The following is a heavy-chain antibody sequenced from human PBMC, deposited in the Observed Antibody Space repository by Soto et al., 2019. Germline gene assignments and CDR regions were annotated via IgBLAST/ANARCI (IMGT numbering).Heavy chain of an antibody. CDR2: INSDGSST. Sequence: GGSLRLSCAASGFTFSSYWMHWVRQAPGKGLVWVSRINSDGSSTSYADSVKGRFTISRDNAKNTLYLQMNSLRAEDTAVYYCARGWNSSSWYLGYYWGQGTLVTVPQ. CDR1: GFTFSSYW. D-gene: IGHD6-13*01. CDR3: ARGWNSSSWYLGYY. V-gene: IGHV3-74*01. J-gene: IGHJ4*02.